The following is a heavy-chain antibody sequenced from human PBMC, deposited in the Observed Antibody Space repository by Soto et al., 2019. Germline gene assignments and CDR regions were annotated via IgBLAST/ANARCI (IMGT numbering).Heavy chain of an antibody. CDR2: IYYSGSS. CDR3: ARTHYCNDDCFSFDY. J-gene: IGHJ4*02. Sequence: SETLSLTWTVSGSSLSGYYWSWMRQPPGKGLECIGYIYYSGSSNYNPSLKSRVTISVDTSKTQFSLKLSSVTAADTAVYYCARTHYCNDDCFSFDYWGQGTLVTVS. V-gene: IGHV4-59*08. D-gene: IGHD2-21*02. CDR1: GSSLSGYY.